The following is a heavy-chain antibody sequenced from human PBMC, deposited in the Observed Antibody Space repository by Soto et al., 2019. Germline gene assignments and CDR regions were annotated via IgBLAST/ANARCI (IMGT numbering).Heavy chain of an antibody. CDR1: EGTFNSYA. J-gene: IGHJ4*02. V-gene: IGHV1-69*01. CDR3: ASGASRGYPYFFDS. CDR2: IIPYYNTL. D-gene: IGHD6-13*01. Sequence: QAQVVQSGAEVRKPGSSVKLSCKASEGTFNSYAIAWVRQAPGQGLEWMGGIIPYYNTLNYAQKFQDRVTITADDSTNTDYMELSSLRSDDTAVYFCASGASRGYPYFFDSWAQGTLVTVSS.